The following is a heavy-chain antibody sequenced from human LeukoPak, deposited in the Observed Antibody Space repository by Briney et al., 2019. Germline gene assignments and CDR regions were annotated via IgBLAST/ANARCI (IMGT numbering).Heavy chain of an antibody. CDR3: ARGRGTAMVNYFDY. J-gene: IGHJ4*02. V-gene: IGHV3-48*03. CDR2: ISSSGSTI. Sequence: GGSLRLSCAASGFTFSSYEMNWVRQAPGKGLEWVSYISSSGSTIYYADSVKGRFTISRDNAKNSLYLQMNSLRAEDTAVYYCARGRGTAMVNYFDYWGQGTLVTVSS. CDR1: GFTFSSYE. D-gene: IGHD5-18*01.